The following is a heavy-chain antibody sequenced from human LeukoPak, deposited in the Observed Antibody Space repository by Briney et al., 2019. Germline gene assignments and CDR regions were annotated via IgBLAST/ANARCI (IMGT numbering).Heavy chain of an antibody. CDR2: ISSGRAT. CDR3: ASGVGATAFDY. V-gene: IGHV4-39*01. D-gene: IGHD1-26*01. Sequence: SETLSLTCTVSGYSINNDNRFWGWIRQPPGKGLERIGSISSGRATHYNPSLTSRVTVSVDTSKNQFSLRLSSVTAADTAVYYCASGVGATAFDYWGQGILVTVSS. CDR1: GYSINNDNRF. J-gene: IGHJ4*02.